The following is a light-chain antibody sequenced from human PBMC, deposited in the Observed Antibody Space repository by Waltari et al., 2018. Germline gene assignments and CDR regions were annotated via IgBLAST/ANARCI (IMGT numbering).Light chain of an antibody. CDR3: QTWDTGGVV. Sequence: QVVLTQSPSASASLGASVKLTCILSSGHSSYDLAWHHQRPEKGPRYLMKVTSGGSHIKGDGISNRFSGSSSGAERYLTISSLQSEDEADYYCQTWDTGGVVFGGGTRLTAL. CDR2: VTSGGSH. CDR1: SGHSSYD. J-gene: IGLJ3*02. V-gene: IGLV4-69*01.